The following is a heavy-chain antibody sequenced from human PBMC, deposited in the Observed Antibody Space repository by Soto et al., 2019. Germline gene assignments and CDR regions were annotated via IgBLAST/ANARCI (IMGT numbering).Heavy chain of an antibody. CDR3: ARDRLRGVGGGHYYFDY. J-gene: IGHJ4*02. CDR2: IIPIFGTA. CDR1: GGTFSSYA. V-gene: IGHV1-69*06. Sequence: SVKVSCKASGGTFSSYAISWVRQAPGQGLEWMGGIIPIFGTANYAQKFQGRVTITSDKSTSTAYMELSSLRSEDTAVYYCARDRLRGVGGGHYYFDYWGQGTLVTVSS. D-gene: IGHD2-15*01.